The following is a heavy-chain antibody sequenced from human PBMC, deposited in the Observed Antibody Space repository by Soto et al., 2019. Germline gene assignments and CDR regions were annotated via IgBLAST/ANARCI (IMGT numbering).Heavy chain of an antibody. CDR3: ARHKITGVFDY. CDR2: INHSRST. Sequence: TLETLSLTFAVECGTCVGYYWTWIRQPPGTGLEWSGEINHSRSTNYTPSLKSRVNISLDTSKNQFSLNLTSVTAADPAAYHCARHKITGVFDYWGQGTLLTVSS. CDR1: CGTCVGYY. V-gene: IGHV4-34*01. D-gene: IGHD2-8*02. J-gene: IGHJ4*02.